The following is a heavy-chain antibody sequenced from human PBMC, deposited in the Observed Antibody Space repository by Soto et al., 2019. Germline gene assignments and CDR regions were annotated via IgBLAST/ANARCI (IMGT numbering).Heavy chain of an antibody. Sequence: PGGSLRLSCAASGFTFSSYSMNWVRQAPGKGLEWVSSISSSSSYIYYADSVKGRFTISRDNAKNSLYLQMNSLRAEDTAVYYCARDLVVPAANNWFDPWGQGTLVTVSS. J-gene: IGHJ5*02. D-gene: IGHD2-2*01. CDR2: ISSSSSYI. CDR1: GFTFSSYS. V-gene: IGHV3-21*01. CDR3: ARDLVVPAANNWFDP.